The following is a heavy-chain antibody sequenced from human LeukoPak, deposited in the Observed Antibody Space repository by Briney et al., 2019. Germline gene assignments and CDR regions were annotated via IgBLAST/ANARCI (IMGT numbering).Heavy chain of an antibody. CDR3: ARYGVTTSWFDP. CDR1: GGSISSSSYY. J-gene: IGHJ5*02. CDR2: IYYSGST. V-gene: IGHV4-39*01. D-gene: IGHD4-11*01. Sequence: SETLSLTCTVSGGSISSSSYYWGWIRQPPGKGLEWIGSIYYSGSTYYNPSLKSRVTISVDTSKNQFSLKLSSVTAADTAVYYCARYGVTTSWFDPWGQGTLVTVSS.